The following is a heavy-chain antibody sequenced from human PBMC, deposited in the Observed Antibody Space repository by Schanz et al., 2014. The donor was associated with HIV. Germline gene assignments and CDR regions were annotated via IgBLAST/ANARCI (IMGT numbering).Heavy chain of an antibody. J-gene: IGHJ1*01. D-gene: IGHD6-25*01. V-gene: IGHV4-34*02. Sequence: QVQVQQRGAGLLKPSETLSLTCAVYGGPFSHAYWSWVRQPPGKGLEWIGEINHSGRTNYSPSLKSRVAIVVDTSKKQFSLKMTSVSAADTGVYFCARSEVAFTGDDSLGLWSMVAAAGPLDFWGQGLLVTVSS. CDR3: ARSEVAFTGDDSLGLWSMVAAAGPLDF. CDR2: INHSGRT. CDR1: GGPFSHAY.